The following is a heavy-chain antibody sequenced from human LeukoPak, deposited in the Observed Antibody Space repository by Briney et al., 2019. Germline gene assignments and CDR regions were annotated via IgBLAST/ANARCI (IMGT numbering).Heavy chain of an antibody. V-gene: IGHV3-23*01. CDR1: GFTFSSSA. Sequence: GGSLRLSCAASGFTFSSSAMSWVRQAPGKGLEWVSAISNNGGYTYYADSVQGRFTISRDNAKNTLYLQMNSLRAEDTAVYYCARVRLANNWFDPWGQGTLVTVSS. D-gene: IGHD5-12*01. CDR3: ARVRLANNWFDP. CDR2: ISNNGGYT. J-gene: IGHJ5*02.